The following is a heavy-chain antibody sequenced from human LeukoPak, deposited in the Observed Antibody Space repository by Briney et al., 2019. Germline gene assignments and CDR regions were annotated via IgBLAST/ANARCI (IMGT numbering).Heavy chain of an antibody. V-gene: IGHV4-39*01. J-gene: IGHJ4*02. CDR3: ARHTIVVVFDYFDF. Sequence: SVTLSLTCTVSGGSISSSSYYWGWIRQPPGKELEWIGSIYYSGNTFYNPSPKSRVTISVDTSKNQFSLKLSSVTAADTAVYYCARHTIVVVFDYFDFWGQGTLVTVSS. D-gene: IGHD2-15*01. CDR2: IYYSGNT. CDR1: GGSISSSSYY.